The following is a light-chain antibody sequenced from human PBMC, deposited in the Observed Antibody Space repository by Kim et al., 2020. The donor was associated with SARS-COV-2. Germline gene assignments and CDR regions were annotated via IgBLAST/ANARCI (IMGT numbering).Light chain of an antibody. CDR1: QSVGSS. V-gene: IGKV3-11*01. CDR3: QQRSNWPL. CDR2: DAS. Sequence: EIVLTQSPVTLSLSPGERATLSCRASQSVGSSLAWYQQKSGQAPRLLMYDASNRAAGIPARFSGSGSGTDFTLTISSLEPEDFAVYYCQQRSNWPLFGPGTKVDIK. J-gene: IGKJ3*01.